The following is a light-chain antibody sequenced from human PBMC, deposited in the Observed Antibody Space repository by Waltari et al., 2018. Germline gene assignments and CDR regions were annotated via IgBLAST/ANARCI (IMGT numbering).Light chain of an antibody. J-gene: IGKJ5*01. V-gene: IGKV4-1*01. Sequence: DIVMTQSPDSLAVSLGERATINCNSSQSVLHTSNNKNYLAWYQQKPGQPPKLLIYWASTRESGVPDRFSGSGSGTDFTLTISSLQAEDVAVYYCQQYYSSPITFGQGTRLEIK. CDR1: QSVLHTSNNKNY. CDR2: WAS. CDR3: QQYYSSPIT.